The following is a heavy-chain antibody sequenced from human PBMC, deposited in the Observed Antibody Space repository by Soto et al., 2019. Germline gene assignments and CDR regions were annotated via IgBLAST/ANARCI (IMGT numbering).Heavy chain of an antibody. Sequence: PGGSLRLSCAASGFTFSDYYMSLIRQAPGKGLEWVSYISSSGSTIYYADSVKGRFTISRDNAKNSLYLQMNSLRAEDTAVYYCARDYDMAYAFDIWGQGTMVTVSS. CDR2: ISSSGSTI. V-gene: IGHV3-11*01. D-gene: IGHD3-9*01. CDR1: GFTFSDYY. J-gene: IGHJ3*02. CDR3: ARDYDMAYAFDI.